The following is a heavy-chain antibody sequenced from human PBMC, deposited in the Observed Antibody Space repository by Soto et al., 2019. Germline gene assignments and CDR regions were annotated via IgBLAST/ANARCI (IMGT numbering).Heavy chain of an antibody. D-gene: IGHD1-26*01. Sequence: PSETLSLTCTVSGVSISSGDYYWSWIRQTPGKGLEWIGYIYYSENTYYNPSLKSRVAISVDTSKNQFSLKLSSVTAADTAVYYCARRWGAAVDYWGQGTLVTVSS. V-gene: IGHV4-30-4*01. CDR2: IYYSENT. J-gene: IGHJ4*02. CDR1: GVSISSGDYY. CDR3: ARRWGAAVDY.